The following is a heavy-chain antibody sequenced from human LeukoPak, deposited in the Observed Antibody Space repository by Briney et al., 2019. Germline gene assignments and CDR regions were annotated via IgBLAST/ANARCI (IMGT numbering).Heavy chain of an antibody. J-gene: IGHJ6*02. V-gene: IGHV1-69*13. Sequence: SVKVSCKASGYTFTSYYMHWVRQAPGQGLEWMGGIIPIFGTANYAQKFQGRVTITADESTSTAYMELSSLRSEDTAVYYCARAIRGGWNYYSYYYYGMDVWGQGTTVTVSS. CDR2: IIPIFGTA. CDR3: ARAIRGGWNYYSYYYYGMDV. D-gene: IGHD1-7*01. CDR1: GYTFTSYY.